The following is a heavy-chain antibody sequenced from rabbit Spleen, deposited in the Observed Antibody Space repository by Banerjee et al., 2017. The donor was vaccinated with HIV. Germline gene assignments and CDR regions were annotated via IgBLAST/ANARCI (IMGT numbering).Heavy chain of an antibody. CDR2: IEPIFGNT. CDR3: ARDGAGGSYFAL. V-gene: IGHV1S40*01. CDR1: GVSFSSNHY. D-gene: IGHD8-1*01. J-gene: IGHJ4*01. Sequence: QSLEESGGDLVKPGASLTLTCTASGVSFSSNHYMCWVRQAPGKGLEWIGYIEPIFGNTYYANWVNGRFTISSHNAQNTLYLQMTSLTAADTATYFCARDGAGGSYFALWGPGTLVTVS.